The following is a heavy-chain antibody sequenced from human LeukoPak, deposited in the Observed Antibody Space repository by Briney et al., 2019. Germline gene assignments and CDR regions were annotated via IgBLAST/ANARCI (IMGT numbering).Heavy chain of an antibody. CDR2: ISVSGNT. CDR1: GFTLSSYA. V-gene: IGHV3-23*01. D-gene: IGHD3-9*01. J-gene: IGHJ4*02. Sequence: GGSLRLSCAASGFTLSSYAMSWVRQAPGKGLEWVSAISVSGNTYHADSVKGRFTISRDSSKNTLYLQMNRLRAEDAAVYYCAKGVSGYSPEYFDYWGQGTLVTVSS. CDR3: AKGVSGYSPEYFDY.